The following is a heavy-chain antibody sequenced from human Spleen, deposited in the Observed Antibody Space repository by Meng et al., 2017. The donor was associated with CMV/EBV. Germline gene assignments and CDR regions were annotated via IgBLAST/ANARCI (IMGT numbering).Heavy chain of an antibody. Sequence: SETLSLTCSVSGGSVNNDNYYWHWIRQPPGKGLEWIGYVYYSGSTNYSPSLKSRVTISLDTSKNQFSLKLTSVTAADTAVYYCARDPLTPRASYWGQGTLVTVSS. CDR3: ARDPLTPRASY. CDR1: GGSVNNDNYY. CDR2: VYYSGST. V-gene: IGHV4-61*01. D-gene: IGHD2-15*01. J-gene: IGHJ4*02.